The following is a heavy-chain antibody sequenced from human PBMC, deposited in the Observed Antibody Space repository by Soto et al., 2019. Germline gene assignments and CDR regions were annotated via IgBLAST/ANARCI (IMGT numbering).Heavy chain of an antibody. CDR3: ARLLGRSYNFYHHYALDV. CDR1: GFTFTNYA. J-gene: IGHJ6*02. Sequence: WGSLRLSCAASGFTFTNYAISFVRHSPLKWLEWVSGISASGGSTYYADSAKGRFTVSRDTSKNTVYLEMNSLRAEDTAVYYCARLLGRSYNFYHHYALDVWGQGTTVTVSS. D-gene: IGHD3-10*01. V-gene: IGHV3-23*01. CDR2: ISASGGST.